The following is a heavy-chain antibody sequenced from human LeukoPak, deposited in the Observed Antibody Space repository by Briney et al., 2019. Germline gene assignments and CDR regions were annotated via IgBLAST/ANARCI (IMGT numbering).Heavy chain of an antibody. CDR1: GFTFSSYG. CDR2: ISYDGSNK. V-gene: IGHV3-30*18. CDR3: AKGGRDIVVVVAATDNWFDP. D-gene: IGHD2-15*01. J-gene: IGHJ5*02. Sequence: GGSLRLSCAASGFTFSSYGMHWVRQAPGKGLEWVALISYDGSNKYYADSVKGRFTISRDNSKNTLYLQMNSLRAEDTALYYCAKGGRDIVVVVAATDNWFDPWGQGTLVTVSS.